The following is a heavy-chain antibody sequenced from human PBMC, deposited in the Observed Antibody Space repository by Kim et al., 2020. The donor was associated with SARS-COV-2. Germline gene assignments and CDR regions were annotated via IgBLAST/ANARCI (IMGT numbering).Heavy chain of an antibody. CDR2: IDWDDDK. Sequence: SGPTLVNPTQTLTLTCTFSGFSLSTSGMCVSWIRQPPGKALEWLALIDWDDDKYYSTSLKTRLTISKDTSKNQVVLTMTNMDPVDTATYYCARIPLLYSGYGPDYYYYGMDVWGQGTTVTVSS. J-gene: IGHJ6*02. D-gene: IGHD5-12*01. CDR3: ARIPLLYSGYGPDYYYYGMDV. CDR1: GFSLSTSGMC. V-gene: IGHV2-70*01.